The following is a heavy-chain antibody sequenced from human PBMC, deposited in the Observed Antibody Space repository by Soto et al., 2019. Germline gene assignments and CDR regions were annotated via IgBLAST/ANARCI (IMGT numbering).Heavy chain of an antibody. V-gene: IGHV3-21*01. J-gene: IGHJ6*02. D-gene: IGHD5-18*01. CDR2: ISSSSYI. CDR3: ATIYSYGYGDYYYGMDV. CDR1: GFTFSSYS. Sequence: PGGSLRLSCAASGFTFSSYSMNWVRQAPGKGLEWVSSISSSSYIYYADSVKGRFTISRDNAKNSLYLQMNSLRAEDTAVYYCATIYSYGYGDYYYGMDVWGQGTTVTVSS.